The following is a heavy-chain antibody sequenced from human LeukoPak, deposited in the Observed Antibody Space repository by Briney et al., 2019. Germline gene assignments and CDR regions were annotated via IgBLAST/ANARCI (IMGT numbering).Heavy chain of an antibody. J-gene: IGHJ3*02. CDR1: GFSVNTNY. CDR2: IHSDTDI. V-gene: IGHV3-53*01. CDR3: AKDSSGSGAFDI. Sequence: GGSLRLSCAASGFSVNTNYMAWVRQAPGRGLEWVSSIHSDTDIYYADSVLGRFTISRDNSKNTLYLQMYSVRAEDTAVYYCAKDSSGSGAFDIWGQGTMVTVSS. D-gene: IGHD3-10*01.